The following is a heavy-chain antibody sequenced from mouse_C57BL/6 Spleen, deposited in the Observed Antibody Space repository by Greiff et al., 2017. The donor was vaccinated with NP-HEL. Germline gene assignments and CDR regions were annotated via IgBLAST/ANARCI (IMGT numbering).Heavy chain of an antibody. CDR3: ARWYSNLRAMDY. J-gene: IGHJ4*01. D-gene: IGHD2-5*01. CDR2: IYPGDGDT. V-gene: IGHV1-80*01. Sequence: VQLQQSGAELVKPGASVKISCKASGYAFSSYWMNWVKQRPGKGLEWIGQIYPGDGDTNYNGKFKGKATLTADKSSSTAYMQLSSLTSEDSAVYFCARWYSNLRAMDYWGQGTSVTVSS. CDR1: GYAFSSYW.